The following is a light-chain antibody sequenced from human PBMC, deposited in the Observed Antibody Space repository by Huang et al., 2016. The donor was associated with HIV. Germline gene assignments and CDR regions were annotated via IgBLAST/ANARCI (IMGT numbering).Light chain of an antibody. V-gene: IGKV3-11*01. CDR2: YAA. J-gene: IGKJ4*01. CDR1: QGVNTF. CDR3: QQRSDWPLT. Sequence: EIMLTQSPATLSLSPGEKATLSCRASQGVNTFLAWYQQKPGQAPRLLIYYAANRATGIPARFSGSGSGTDFTLTISSLEPEDSAVYYCQQRSDWPLTLGGGTKVEIQ.